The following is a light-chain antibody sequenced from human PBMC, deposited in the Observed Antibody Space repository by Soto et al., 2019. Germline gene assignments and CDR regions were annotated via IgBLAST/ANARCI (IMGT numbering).Light chain of an antibody. Sequence: DIQMTQSPSTLSASVGDRVTITCRASQSISSWLAWYQSKPGKAPKLLIYDASTSKSGVPSRFSGSGSGTEFTLTISSLQPDDFATYYCQQYNANFGQGTKVEIK. CDR1: QSISSW. V-gene: IGKV1-5*01. CDR2: DAS. J-gene: IGKJ1*01. CDR3: QQYNAN.